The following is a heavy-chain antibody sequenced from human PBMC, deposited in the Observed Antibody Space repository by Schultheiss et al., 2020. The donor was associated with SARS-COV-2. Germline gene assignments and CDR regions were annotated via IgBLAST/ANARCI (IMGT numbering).Heavy chain of an antibody. Sequence: ASVKVSCQASGYTFAGYYIHWVRQAPGQGLEWMGRLNPASGGTQYAQKFQGRVTMTRDTSISTAYMELSSLGSEDTAVYYCAATVESSSGYYGMDVWGQGTTVTVSS. CDR3: AATVESSSGYYGMDV. V-gene: IGHV1-2*06. CDR2: LNPASGGT. CDR1: GYTFAGYY. D-gene: IGHD6-6*01. J-gene: IGHJ6*02.